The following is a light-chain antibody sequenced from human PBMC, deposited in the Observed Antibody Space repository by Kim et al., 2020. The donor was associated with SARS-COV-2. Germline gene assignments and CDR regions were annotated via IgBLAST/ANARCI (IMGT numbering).Light chain of an antibody. J-gene: IGLJ2*01. Sequence: WGQKVRITCQGDSRRSYYACWYQQKQGQAPVLVIYGKNNRPSGIPDRFTGSSSGNTASLTITGAQAEDEADYYCNSRDSSGNHVVFGGGTKLTV. V-gene: IGLV3-19*01. CDR3: NSRDSSGNHVV. CDR2: GKN. CDR1: SRRSYY.